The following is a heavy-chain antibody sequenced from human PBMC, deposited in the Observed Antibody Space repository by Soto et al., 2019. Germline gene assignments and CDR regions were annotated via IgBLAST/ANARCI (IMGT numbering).Heavy chain of an antibody. CDR2: IIPIYGTA. V-gene: IGHV1-69*06. CDR3: ARVRGSPYWYFDL. D-gene: IGHD3-16*01. Sequence: SVKVSCKASGGTLSSYTLTWVRQAPGQGLEWMGGIIPIYGTANYAQKFQGRVTITADKSTSTAYMELNSLRSGDTAVYYCARVRGSPYWYFDLWGRGTMVTVSS. CDR1: GGTLSSYT. J-gene: IGHJ2*01.